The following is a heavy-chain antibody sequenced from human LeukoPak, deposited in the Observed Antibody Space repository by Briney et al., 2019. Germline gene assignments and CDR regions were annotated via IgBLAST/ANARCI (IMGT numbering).Heavy chain of an antibody. CDR1: GLAFSDYW. CDR2: IKPDGGHQ. CDR3: AKVLASYYDILTGYYPDY. Sequence: GGSLRLSCAASGLAFSDYWMSWVRQAPGKGLEWVANIKPDGGHQNYVDSVKGRFTISRDNSKNTLYLQMNSLRAEDTAVYYCAKVLASYYDILTGYYPDYWGQGTLVTVSS. J-gene: IGHJ4*02. D-gene: IGHD3-9*01. V-gene: IGHV3-7*01.